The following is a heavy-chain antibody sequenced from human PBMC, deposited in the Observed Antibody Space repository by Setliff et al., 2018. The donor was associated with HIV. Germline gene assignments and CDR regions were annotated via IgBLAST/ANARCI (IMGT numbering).Heavy chain of an antibody. CDR1: GFTFSSYS. CDR3: ARDRPNYYDSSGYAFDI. CDR2: ISSSSYI. V-gene: IGHV3-21*01. D-gene: IGHD3-22*01. Sequence: PGGSLRLSCAASGFTFSSYSMNWVRQAPGKGLEWVSSISSSSYIYYADSVKGRFTISRDNAKNSLYLKMNSLRAEDTAVYYCARDRPNYYDSSGYAFDIWGQGTMVTVSS. J-gene: IGHJ3*02.